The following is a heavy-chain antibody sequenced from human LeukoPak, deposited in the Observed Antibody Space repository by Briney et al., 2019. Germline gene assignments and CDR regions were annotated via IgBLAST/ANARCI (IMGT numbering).Heavy chain of an antibody. D-gene: IGHD3-9*01. CDR2: IYYSGST. CDR1: GGSISSGGYY. Sequence: SQTLSLTCTVSGGSISSGGYYWRWIRQHPGKGLEWIGYIYYSGSTYYNPSLKSRVTISVDTSKNQFSLKLSSVTAADTAVYYCARAAGYYDILTGNYGMDVWGQGTTVTVSS. V-gene: IGHV4-31*03. J-gene: IGHJ6*01. CDR3: ARAAGYYDILTGNYGMDV.